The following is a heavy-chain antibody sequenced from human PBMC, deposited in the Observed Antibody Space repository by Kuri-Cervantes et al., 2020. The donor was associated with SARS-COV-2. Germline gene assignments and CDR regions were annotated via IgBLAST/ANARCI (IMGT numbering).Heavy chain of an antibody. CDR1: GGPISSGDYY. D-gene: IGHD2-2*01. CDR3: AREHCSSTSCYGLDY. CDR2: ISRSSSYI. J-gene: IGHJ4*02. V-gene: IGHV3-21*01. Sequence: ETLSLTCTLSGGPISSGDYYWSWVRQAPGKGLEWVSSISRSSSYIYYADSVKGRFTISRDNAKNSLYLQMNSLRAEDTAVYYCAREHCSSTSCYGLDYWGQGTLVTVSS.